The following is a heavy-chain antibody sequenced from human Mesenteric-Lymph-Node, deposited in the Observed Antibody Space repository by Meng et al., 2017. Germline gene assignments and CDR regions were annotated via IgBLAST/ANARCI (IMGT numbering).Heavy chain of an antibody. V-gene: IGHV3-21*01. J-gene: IGHJ4*02. CDR3: SRDTITLVRGGSHYFDY. CDR2: ISSSSSYI. Sequence: GGSLRLSCAASGFTFSSYSMNWVRQAPGKGLEWVSSISSSSSYIYYADSVKGRFTISRDNSKNTLYLQMNSLRAEDTAVYYCSRDTITLVRGGSHYFDYWGQGTLVTVSS. D-gene: IGHD3-10*01. CDR1: GFTFSSYS.